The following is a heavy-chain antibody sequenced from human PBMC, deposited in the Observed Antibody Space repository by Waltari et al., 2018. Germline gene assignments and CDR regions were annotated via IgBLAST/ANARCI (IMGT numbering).Heavy chain of an antibody. Sequence: EVHLLESGGGLVQPGGSLGLSCAASGFTVSSDFMSWVRQAPGKGLEWVSVIQSDGTTYYADSVKGRFTVSRDTSKNTVYLQMNSLRDEDTAVYYCARHDYGGYWGQGTLVTVSS. CDR3: ARHDYGGY. V-gene: IGHV3-66*04. J-gene: IGHJ4*02. CDR2: IQSDGTT. D-gene: IGHD4-17*01. CDR1: GFTVSSDF.